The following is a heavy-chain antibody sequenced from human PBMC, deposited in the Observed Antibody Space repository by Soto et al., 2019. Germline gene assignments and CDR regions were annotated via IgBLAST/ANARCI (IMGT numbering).Heavy chain of an antibody. CDR3: ASWLKTSGWYVLLEGSFDY. CDR2: TKQDGSAK. D-gene: IGHD6-19*01. Sequence: PGGSLRLSCAASGFTFSSYWMTWVRQAPGKGLEWVANTKQDGSAKYYVDSVKGRFTISRDNAKNSLYLQMNSLRAEDTAVYYCASWLKTSGWYVLLEGSFDYWGQGTLVTVS. CDR1: GFTFSSYW. V-gene: IGHV3-7*01. J-gene: IGHJ4*02.